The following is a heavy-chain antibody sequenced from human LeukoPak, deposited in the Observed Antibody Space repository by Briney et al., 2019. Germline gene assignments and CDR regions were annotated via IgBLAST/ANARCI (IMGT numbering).Heavy chain of an antibody. D-gene: IGHD3-10*01. V-gene: IGHV4-30-4*01. CDR1: GGSISSGDYY. CDR2: IYYSGST. CDR3: AREDPRGSDWYFDL. J-gene: IGHJ2*01. Sequence: SETLSLTCTVSGGSISSGDYYWSWIRQPPVKGLEWTGYIYYSGSTYYNPSLKSRVTISVDTSKNQFSLKLSSVTAADTAVYYCAREDPRGSDWYFDLWGRGTLVTVSS.